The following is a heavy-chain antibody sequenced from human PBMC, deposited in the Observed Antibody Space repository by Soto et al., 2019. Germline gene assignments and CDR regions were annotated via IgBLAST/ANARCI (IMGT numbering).Heavy chain of an antibody. Sequence: QVQLVQSGAEVKKPGSSVKVSCKASGGTFSSYAISWVRQAPGQGLEWVGGIIPIFCTANYAQKFQGRVTITADESTSTAYMELSSLRSEDTAVYYGARSGSYLDAFDIWGQGTMVTVSS. CDR2: IIPIFCTA. V-gene: IGHV1-69*12. CDR3: ARSGSYLDAFDI. CDR1: GGTFSSYA. J-gene: IGHJ3*02. D-gene: IGHD1-26*01.